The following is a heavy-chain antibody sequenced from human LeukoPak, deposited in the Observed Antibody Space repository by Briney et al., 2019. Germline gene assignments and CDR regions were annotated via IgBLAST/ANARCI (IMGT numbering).Heavy chain of an antibody. CDR2: ISSTSSNI. CDR3: ASARYSEN. Sequence: GGSLRLSCAASGFTFSTYTMNWVRQAPGKGLEWVSSISSTSSNIYYADSVKGRFTISRDNAKNSLYLQMNSLRAEDTAVYYCASARYSENWGQGTLVTVSS. J-gene: IGHJ4*02. CDR1: GFTFSTYT. D-gene: IGHD1-26*01. V-gene: IGHV3-21*01.